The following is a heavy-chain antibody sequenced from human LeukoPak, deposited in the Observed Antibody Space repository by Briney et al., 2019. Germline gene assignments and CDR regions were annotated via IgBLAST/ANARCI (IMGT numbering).Heavy chain of an antibody. V-gene: IGHV1-69*13. CDR2: IIPIFGTA. CDR1: GGTFSSYA. Sequence: SVKVSCKASGGTFSSYAIGWVRQAPGQGLEWMGGIIPIFGTANYAQKFQGRVTITADESTSTAYMELSSLRSEDTAVYYCARGPSAYCSGGSCYSGSAWFDPWGQGTLVTVSS. CDR3: ARGPSAYCSGGSCYSGSAWFDP. J-gene: IGHJ5*02. D-gene: IGHD2-15*01.